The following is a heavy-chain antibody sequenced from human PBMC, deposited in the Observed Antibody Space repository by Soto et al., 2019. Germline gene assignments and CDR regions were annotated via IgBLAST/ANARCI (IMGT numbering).Heavy chain of an antibody. J-gene: IGHJ4*02. Sequence: LSLTCTVSGASISYGGFSWSWIRQSPGKGLEWIGYISHLENTYLHPSFKSRLTMSIDRTRNQFSLKLSSVTAADMAVYYCARGGGYDSFDYWGQGVLVTVSS. CDR1: GASISYGGFS. V-gene: IGHV4-30-2*06. D-gene: IGHD5-12*01. CDR3: ARGGGYDSFDY. CDR2: ISHLENT.